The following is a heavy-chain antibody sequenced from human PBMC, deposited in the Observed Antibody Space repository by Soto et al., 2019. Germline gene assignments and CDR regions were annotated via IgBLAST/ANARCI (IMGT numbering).Heavy chain of an antibody. CDR3: ARDPVGATNWFDT. D-gene: IGHD1-26*01. Sequence: SETLSLTCTVSGGSISSYYWSWIRQPPGKGLEWIGYIYYSGSTNYNPSLKSRVTISVDTSKNQFSLRLSSVTAADTAVYYCARDPVGATNWFDTWGQGTLVTVSS. CDR1: GGSISSYY. J-gene: IGHJ5*02. CDR2: IYYSGST. V-gene: IGHV4-59*01.